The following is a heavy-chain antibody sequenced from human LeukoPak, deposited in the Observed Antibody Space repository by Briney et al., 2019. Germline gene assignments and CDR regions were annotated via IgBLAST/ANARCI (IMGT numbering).Heavy chain of an antibody. Sequence: PGGSLRLSCAASGFTFSSYSMNWVRQAPGKGLEWVSSISSSSSYIYYADSVKGRFTTSRDNAKNSLYLQMNSLRAEDTAVYYCARTRGANSSPDDYGDYRRSWFDPWGQGTLVTVSS. D-gene: IGHD4-17*01. CDR1: GFTFSSYS. V-gene: IGHV3-21*01. CDR2: ISSSSSYI. J-gene: IGHJ5*02. CDR3: ARTRGANSSPDDYGDYRRSWFDP.